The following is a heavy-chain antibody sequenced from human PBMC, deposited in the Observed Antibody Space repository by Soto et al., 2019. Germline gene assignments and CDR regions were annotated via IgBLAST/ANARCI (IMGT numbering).Heavy chain of an antibody. CDR3: AWGPRKSGEWLFFDY. J-gene: IGHJ4*02. CDR1: GYTFTTYE. CDR2: MNPSDGNT. D-gene: IGHD3-3*01. V-gene: IGHV1-8*01. Sequence: QVQLVQSGADVKKPGASVTVSCKASGYTFTTYEINWVRQATGQGLEWMGRMNPSDGNTGYAQKFQGRVTMTRNTSGTTAYMELSGLISDDTAVYYSAWGPRKSGEWLFFDYWGQGALVTVSS.